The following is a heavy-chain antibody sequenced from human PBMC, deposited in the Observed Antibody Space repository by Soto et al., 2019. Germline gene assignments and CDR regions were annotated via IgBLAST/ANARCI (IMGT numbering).Heavy chain of an antibody. D-gene: IGHD2-2*01. J-gene: IGHJ5*02. V-gene: IGHV1-2*02. CDR1: GYIFSDYY. CDR2: INPNSGDT. CDR3: ARPYCGTNSCHNWFGP. Sequence: ASVKVSCKASGYIFSDYYMHWVRQAPGQGLEWMGRINPNSGDTNYAQKFQGRVTMTTDTSITTSYMELSGLKSDDTAVYYCARPYCGTNSCHNWFGPWGQGTLVTVSS.